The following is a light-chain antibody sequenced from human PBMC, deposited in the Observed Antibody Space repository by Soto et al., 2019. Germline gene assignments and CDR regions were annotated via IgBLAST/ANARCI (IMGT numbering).Light chain of an antibody. V-gene: IGLV2-14*01. Sequence: QSVLTRPASVSGSPGQSITISCTGTSSDVGGYKYVSWYQQHPGKAPKLMIYEVSNRPSGVSNRFSGSKSGNTASLTISGLQAEDEADYYCSSYTSSSTLVFGGGTKLTVL. CDR3: SSYTSSSTLV. J-gene: IGLJ3*02. CDR1: SSDVGGYKY. CDR2: EVS.